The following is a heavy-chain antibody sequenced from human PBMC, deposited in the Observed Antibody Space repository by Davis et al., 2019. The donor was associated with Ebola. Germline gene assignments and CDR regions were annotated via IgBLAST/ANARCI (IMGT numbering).Heavy chain of an antibody. CDR2: FFYTGSY. CDR3: AIQIVGATRVFDY. V-gene: IGHV4-39*01. D-gene: IGHD1-26*01. CDR1: GGSISSSRYY. Sequence: MPSETLSLTCSVSGGSISSSRYYWGWIRQPPGEGLQWIGSFFYTGSYYFNPSLKSRVTVSVDTSKNQFSLKLDSVTAADTAVYYCAIQIVGATRVFDYWGQGTLVTVSS. J-gene: IGHJ4*02.